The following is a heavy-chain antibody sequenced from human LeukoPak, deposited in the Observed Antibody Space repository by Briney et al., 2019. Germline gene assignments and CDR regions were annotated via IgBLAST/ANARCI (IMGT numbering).Heavy chain of an antibody. J-gene: IGHJ5*02. V-gene: IGHV4-34*01. CDR1: GGSFSGYY. CDR3: ARHYYDSSGYVSWFDP. CDR2: INHSGST. Sequence: SETLSLTCAVYGGSFSGYYWSWIRQPPGKGLEWIGEINHSGSTNYNPSLKSRVTISVDTSKNQFSLKLSSVTAADTAVYYCARHYYDSSGYVSWFDPWGQGTLVTVSS. D-gene: IGHD3-22*01.